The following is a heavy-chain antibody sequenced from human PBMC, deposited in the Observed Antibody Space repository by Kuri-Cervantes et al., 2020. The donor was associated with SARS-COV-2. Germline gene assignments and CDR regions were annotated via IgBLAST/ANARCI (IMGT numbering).Heavy chain of an antibody. CDR2: INPNSGGT. V-gene: IGHV1-2*02. CDR3: ARGAPLRFLEWLFWWFDP. CDR1: GYAFSSLG. D-gene: IGHD3-3*01. Sequence: ASVKVSCKASGYAFSSLGISWVRQAPGQGLEWMGWINPNSGGTNYAQKFQGRVTMTRDTSISTAYMELSRLRSDDTAVYYCARGAPLRFLEWLFWWFDPWGQGTLVTVSS. J-gene: IGHJ5*02.